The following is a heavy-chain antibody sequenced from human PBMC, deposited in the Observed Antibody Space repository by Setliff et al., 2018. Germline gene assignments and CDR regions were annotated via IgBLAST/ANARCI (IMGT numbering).Heavy chain of an antibody. J-gene: IGHJ4*02. CDR2: ISGSGGST. CDR3: ASSSGGNYEAYFDY. V-gene: IGHV3-23*01. D-gene: IGHD2-15*01. CDR1: GFTFSSYA. Sequence: GGSLRLSCAASGFTFSSYAMSWVRQAPGKGLEWVSAISGSGGSTYYADSVKGRFTISRDNAKNSVYLQMNSLRADDTAVYYCASSSGGNYEAYFDYWGQGTLVTVSS.